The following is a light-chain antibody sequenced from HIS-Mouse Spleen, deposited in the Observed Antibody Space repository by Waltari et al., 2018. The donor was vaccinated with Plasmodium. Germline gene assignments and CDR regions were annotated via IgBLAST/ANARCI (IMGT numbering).Light chain of an antibody. CDR2: QDS. CDR3: RAWDSSAVV. J-gene: IGLJ2*01. V-gene: IGLV3-1*01. Sequence: SYELTQPPSVSVSPGQTASITGSGDKLGDKYACWYQQKPGQSRVLGIYQDSKRPTGIPERFAGSNSGNTATLTISGTQAMDEADYYCRAWDSSAVVFGGGTKLTVL. CDR1: KLGDKY.